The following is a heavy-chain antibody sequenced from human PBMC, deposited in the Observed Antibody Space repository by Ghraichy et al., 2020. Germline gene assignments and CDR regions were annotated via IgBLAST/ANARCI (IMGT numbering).Heavy chain of an antibody. Sequence: GESLRLSCTTSGFTFGDYAVSWFRQAPGKGLEWVGFIRSKAFGGTTEYAASVKGRFTISRDDSRSIAYLQMNSLKTEDTAVYYCARGTYFYYGMDDWGQGTTVTVSS. V-gene: IGHV3-49*03. J-gene: IGHJ6*02. CDR2: IRSKAFGGTT. CDR1: GFTFGDYA. CDR3: ARGTYFYYGMDD.